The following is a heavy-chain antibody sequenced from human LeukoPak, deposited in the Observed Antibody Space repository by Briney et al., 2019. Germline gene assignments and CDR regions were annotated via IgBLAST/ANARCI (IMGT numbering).Heavy chain of an antibody. V-gene: IGHV1-2*06. CDR2: INPNSGDT. J-gene: IGHJ2*01. Sequence: ASIKVSCKSSGYTFTDYYVHWVRQAPGQGLEWMGRINPNSGDTNYAQNFQGRVTMSRDTSISTAYLELNRLIFDDTAVFYCARSTITATAARHFDLWGRGTLVTVSS. D-gene: IGHD6-6*01. CDR3: ARSTITATAARHFDL. CDR1: GYTFTDYY.